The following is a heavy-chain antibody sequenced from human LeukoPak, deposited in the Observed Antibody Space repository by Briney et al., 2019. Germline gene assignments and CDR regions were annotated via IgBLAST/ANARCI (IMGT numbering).Heavy chain of an antibody. D-gene: IGHD3-3*01. CDR1: GFTFSDYY. CDR2: ISISGSTI. Sequence: GGSLRLSRAASGFTFSDYYMSWIRQAPGKGLECVSYISISGSTIYYTDSVRGRFTISRDNAKTSLYLQMNSLRAEDAAVYYCARRHYDFWSGEGYWGQGTLVTVSS. V-gene: IGHV3-11*04. CDR3: ARRHYDFWSGEGY. J-gene: IGHJ4*02.